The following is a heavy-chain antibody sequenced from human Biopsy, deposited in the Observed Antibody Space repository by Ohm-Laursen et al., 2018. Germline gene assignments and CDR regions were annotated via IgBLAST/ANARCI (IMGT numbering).Heavy chain of an antibody. Sequence: ASVKVSCKVSGYTLTELSMHWVRQAPGKGLEWMGGFAPENGKTVYAQNFQARVSMTEDTSTATAYMELRSLRSEDTAVYYCAADINVWNVNYWGQGTQVTVSS. CDR1: GYTLTELS. V-gene: IGHV1-24*01. D-gene: IGHD1-1*01. J-gene: IGHJ4*02. CDR2: FAPENGKT. CDR3: AADINVWNVNY.